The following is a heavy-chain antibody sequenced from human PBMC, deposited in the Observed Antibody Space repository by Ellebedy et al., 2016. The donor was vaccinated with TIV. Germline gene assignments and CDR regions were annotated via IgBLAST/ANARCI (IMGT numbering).Heavy chain of an antibody. CDR1: GFTFSSYA. V-gene: IGHV3-64*04. Sequence: GGSLRLSCSASGFTFSSYAMHWVRQAPGKGLEYVSAISSNGGSTYYADSVKGRFTISGDNSKNTLYLQMNSLRAEDTAVYYCARDTYYYDSSGYYYYYGMDVWGQGTTVTVSS. CDR2: ISSNGGST. D-gene: IGHD3-22*01. CDR3: ARDTYYYDSSGYYYYYGMDV. J-gene: IGHJ6*02.